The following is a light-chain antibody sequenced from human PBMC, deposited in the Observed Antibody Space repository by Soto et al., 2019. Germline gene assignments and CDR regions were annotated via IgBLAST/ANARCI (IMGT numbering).Light chain of an antibody. CDR3: QHRSNWPS. CDR2: DAS. Sequence: EIVLTQSPATLSLSPGDRATLSCRASQGVSNYLAWYQQKPGQAPRLLIYDASNRATGIPARFSGSGSGPDFTLTMSSLEPEDFAVYYCQHRSNWPSFGPGTKVDIQ. CDR1: QGVSNY. J-gene: IGKJ3*01. V-gene: IGKV3-11*01.